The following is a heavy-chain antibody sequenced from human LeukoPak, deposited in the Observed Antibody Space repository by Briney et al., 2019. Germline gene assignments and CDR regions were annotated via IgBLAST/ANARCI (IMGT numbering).Heavy chain of an antibody. CDR2: ISYDGSNK. Sequence: PGRSLRLSCAASGFTFSNYGMHCVRQAPGKGLEWVAVISYDGSNKYYADSVKGRFTISRDNSKNTLYLQMNSLRAEDTTMYYCAKDGYCSGGSCYSGAFDYWGQGTLVTVSS. D-gene: IGHD2-15*01. J-gene: IGHJ4*02. CDR3: AKDGYCSGGSCYSGAFDY. V-gene: IGHV3-30*18. CDR1: GFTFSNYG.